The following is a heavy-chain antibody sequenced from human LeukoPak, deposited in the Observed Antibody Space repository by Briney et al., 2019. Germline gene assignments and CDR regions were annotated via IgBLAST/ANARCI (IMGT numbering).Heavy chain of an antibody. CDR3: ARASTGAAVNWFFDL. CDR2: IIPIFGTA. CDR1: GGTFSSYA. D-gene: IGHD2-15*01. J-gene: IGHJ2*01. V-gene: IGHV1-69*01. Sequence: GASVKVSCKASGGTFSSYAISWVRQAPGQGLEWMGGIIPIFGTANYAQKFQGRVTITADESTSTAYMELNSLRTEDTAVYYCARASTGAAVNWFFDLWGRGTLVTVSS.